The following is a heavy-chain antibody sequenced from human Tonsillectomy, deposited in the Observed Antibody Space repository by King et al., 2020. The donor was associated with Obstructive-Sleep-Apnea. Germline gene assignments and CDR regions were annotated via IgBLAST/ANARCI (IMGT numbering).Heavy chain of an antibody. J-gene: IGHJ4*02. V-gene: IGHV5-10-1*03. D-gene: IGHD3-3*01. CDR2: IDPSDSYT. Sequence: VQLVESGAEVKKPGESLRISCKGSGYSFTSYWISWVRQMPGKGLEWMGRIDPSDSYTNYSPSFQGHVTISADKYISTAYLQWSSLKASDTAMYYCTIFGAQMNYQVIDYWGQGTLVTVSS. CDR3: TIFGAQMNYQVIDY. CDR1: GYSFTSYW.